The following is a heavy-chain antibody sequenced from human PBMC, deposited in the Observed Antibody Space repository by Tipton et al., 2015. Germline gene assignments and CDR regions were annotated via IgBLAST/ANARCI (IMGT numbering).Heavy chain of an antibody. D-gene: IGHD3-22*01. CDR3: ARENGSGYLGY. J-gene: IGHJ4*02. CDR2: IYYSGST. Sequence: LRLSCTVSGGSISHYYWSWIRQPPGQGLEWIGYIYYSGSTNYNPSLKSRVTISADTSKNQFFLNVTSVTAADTAVYYCARENGSGYLGYWGQGTLVTVSS. V-gene: IGHV4-59*12. CDR1: GGSISHYY.